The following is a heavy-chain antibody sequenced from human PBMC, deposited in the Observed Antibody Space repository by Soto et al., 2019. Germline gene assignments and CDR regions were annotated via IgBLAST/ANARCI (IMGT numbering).Heavy chain of an antibody. CDR1: GFTFSSYA. D-gene: IGHD2-21*02. CDR3: ARLAYCGGDCYPATFDI. J-gene: IGHJ3*02. V-gene: IGHV3-30-3*01. Sequence: GGSLRLSCAASGFTFSSYAMHWVRQAPGKGLEWVAVISYDGSNKYYADSVKGRFTISRDNSKNTLYLQMNSLRAEDTAVYYCARLAYCGGDCYPATFDIWGQGTMVTVSS. CDR2: ISYDGSNK.